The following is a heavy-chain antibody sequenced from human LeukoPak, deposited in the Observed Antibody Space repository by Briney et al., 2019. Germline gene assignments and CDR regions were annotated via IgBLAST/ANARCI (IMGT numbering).Heavy chain of an antibody. V-gene: IGHV4-38-2*02. D-gene: IGHD5-24*01. CDR3: AREMATIKGAFDY. Sequence: SETLSLTCTVSGYSISSGYYWGWIRQPPGKWLEGIGSIYHSGSTYYNPSLKSRVTISVDTSKNQFSLKLSSVTAADTAVYYCAREMATIKGAFDYWGQGTLVTVSS. CDR1: GYSISSGYY. J-gene: IGHJ4*02. CDR2: IYHSGST.